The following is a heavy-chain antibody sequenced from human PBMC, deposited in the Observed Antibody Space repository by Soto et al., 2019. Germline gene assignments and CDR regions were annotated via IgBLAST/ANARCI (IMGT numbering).Heavy chain of an antibody. CDR1: GFTFSSYA. Sequence: GSLRLSCAASGFTFSSYAMSWVRQAPGKGLEWVSAISGSGGSTYYADSVKGRFTISRDNSKNTLYLQMNSLRAEDTAVYYCAKDNLVGGYYDILTGYSDAFDIWGQGTMVTVSS. D-gene: IGHD3-9*01. CDR3: AKDNLVGGYYDILTGYSDAFDI. CDR2: ISGSGGST. V-gene: IGHV3-23*01. J-gene: IGHJ3*02.